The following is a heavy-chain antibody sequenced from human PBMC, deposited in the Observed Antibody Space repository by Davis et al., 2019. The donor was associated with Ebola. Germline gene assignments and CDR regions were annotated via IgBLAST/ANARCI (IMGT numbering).Heavy chain of an antibody. D-gene: IGHD5-12*01. CDR2: INTANGNT. Sequence: AASVKVSCKASGYTFTTYAIHWVRQAPGQRLEWMGWINTANGNTNYSQKFQGRATFTRDTSASTAYMEVSSLTSEDTAVYYCAREAVGYRDRWFDPWGQGTLVTVSS. CDR1: GYTFTTYA. J-gene: IGHJ5*02. CDR3: AREAVGYRDRWFDP. V-gene: IGHV1-3*04.